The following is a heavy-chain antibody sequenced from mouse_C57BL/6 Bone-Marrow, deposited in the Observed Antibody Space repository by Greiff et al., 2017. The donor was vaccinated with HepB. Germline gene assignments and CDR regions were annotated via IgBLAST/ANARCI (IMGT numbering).Heavy chain of an antibody. V-gene: IGHV10-3*01. CDR1: GFTFNTYA. Sequence: EVQLVESGGGLVQPKGSLKLSCAASGFTFNTYAMHWVRQAPGKGLEWVARIRSKSSNYATYYADSVKDRFTISRDDSQSMLYLQMNNLKTEDTAMYYCVRVPTAQARDWYFDVWGTGTTVTVSS. J-gene: IGHJ1*03. CDR2: IRSKSSNYAT. CDR3: VRVPTAQARDWYFDV. D-gene: IGHD3-2*02.